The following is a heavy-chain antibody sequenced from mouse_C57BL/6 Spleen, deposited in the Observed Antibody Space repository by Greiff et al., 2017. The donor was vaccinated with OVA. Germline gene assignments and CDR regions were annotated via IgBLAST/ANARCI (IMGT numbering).Heavy chain of an antibody. V-gene: IGHV1-50*01. J-gene: IGHJ2*01. CDR3: ARGRTAQARFDY. CDR1: GYTFTSYW. Sequence: QVQLQQPGAELVKPGASVKLSCKASGYTFTSYWMQWVKQRPGQGLEWIGEIDPSDSYTNYNQKFKGKATLTVDTSSSTAYMQLSSLTSEDSAVYYCARGRTAQARFDYWGQGTTLTVSS. CDR2: IDPSDSYT. D-gene: IGHD3-2*02.